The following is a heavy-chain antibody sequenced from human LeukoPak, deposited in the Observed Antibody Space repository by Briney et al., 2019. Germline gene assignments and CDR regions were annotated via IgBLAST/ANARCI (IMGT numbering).Heavy chain of an antibody. CDR3: ARSQDYYDSSGYYFAFDI. V-gene: IGHV3-21*01. Sequence: GGSLRLSCAASGFTFSDYSMNWVRQAPGKGLEWVSSISTSSSYIYYADSVRGRFTISRDNARNSLYLQVNSLRAEDTAVYYCARSQDYYDSSGYYFAFDIWGQGTMVTVSS. D-gene: IGHD3-22*01. CDR2: ISTSSSYI. CDR1: GFTFSDYS. J-gene: IGHJ3*02.